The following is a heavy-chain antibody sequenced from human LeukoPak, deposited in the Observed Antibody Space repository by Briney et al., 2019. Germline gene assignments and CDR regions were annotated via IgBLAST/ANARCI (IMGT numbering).Heavy chain of an antibody. CDR1: GYTFSGYY. Sequence: ASVKVSCKASGYTFSGYYMHWVRQAPGQGLEWMGRINPNSGGTNYAQKFQGRVTMTRDTSISTAYMELSRLRSDDTAVYYCARVRGYSYGSGAFDTWGQGTMVTVSS. D-gene: IGHD5-18*01. CDR3: ARVRGYSYGSGAFDT. J-gene: IGHJ3*02. V-gene: IGHV1-2*06. CDR2: INPNSGGT.